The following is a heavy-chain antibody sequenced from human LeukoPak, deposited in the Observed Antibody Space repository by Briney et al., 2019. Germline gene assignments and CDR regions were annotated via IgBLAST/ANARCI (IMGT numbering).Heavy chain of an antibody. V-gene: IGHV3-23*01. CDR2: ISGSGCST. D-gene: IGHD6-19*01. Sequence: SISGSGCSTYYADSVKGGFTISRDNSKNRVYMKMNSLRAEDTAVYYCAKDPSIWSGWGFDYWGQGTLVTVSS. J-gene: IGHJ4*02. CDR3: AKDPSIWSGWGFDY.